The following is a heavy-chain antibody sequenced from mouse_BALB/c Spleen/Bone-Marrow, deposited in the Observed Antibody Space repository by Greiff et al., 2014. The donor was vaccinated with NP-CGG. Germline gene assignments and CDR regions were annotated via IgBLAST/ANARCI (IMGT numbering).Heavy chain of an antibody. CDR2: IRNKANSYTT. CDR3: ARDYSGYFDF. CDR1: GFTFTDYF. V-gene: IGHV7-3*02. D-gene: IGHD5-1*01. J-gene: IGHJ2*01. Sequence: EVQLQQSGGGLVQPGGSLRLSCTTSGFTFTDYFMTWVRQPPGKALEWLGFIRNKANSYTTEYNPSVRGRFTISRDTSQGILYLQMNTLRAEDSAIYFCARDYSGYFDFWGQGTTLTVSS.